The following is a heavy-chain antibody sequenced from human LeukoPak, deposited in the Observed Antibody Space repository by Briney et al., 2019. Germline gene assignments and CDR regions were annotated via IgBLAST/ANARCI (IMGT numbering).Heavy chain of an antibody. D-gene: IGHD6-19*01. CDR3: GKDMYNSAWAAFDF. CDR2: ISGRGDTT. V-gene: IGHV3-23*01. J-gene: IGHJ4*02. Sequence: GGSLRLSCAASGFTFSNYAMSWVRQAPGKGLEWVSTISGRGDTTYYADSVKGRFTISRDNSKNTLYLQMNSLTAEDTAIYYCGKDMYNSAWAAFDFWGQGTLVTVSS. CDR1: GFTFSNYA.